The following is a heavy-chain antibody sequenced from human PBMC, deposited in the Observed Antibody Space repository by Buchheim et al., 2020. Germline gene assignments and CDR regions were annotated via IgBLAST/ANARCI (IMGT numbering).Heavy chain of an antibody. CDR1: GASITSTDYY. J-gene: IGHJ5*01. CDR3: ASAPVVGTWLDS. CDR2: FHSRGNT. Sequence: QVQLQESGPGLAKPSETLSLTCSVSGASITSTDYYWGWIRQPPGKGLERIGSFHSRGNTYYSPSLKSRVTISVDTSKNQFSLNLNSVTVTDTAVYFCASAPVVGTWLDSWGQGTL. V-gene: IGHV4-39*01.